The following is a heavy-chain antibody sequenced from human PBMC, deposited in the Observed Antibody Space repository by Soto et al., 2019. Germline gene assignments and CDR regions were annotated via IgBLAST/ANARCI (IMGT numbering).Heavy chain of an antibody. J-gene: IGHJ2*01. Sequence: EVQLLESGGGLVQPGGSLRLSCAASGFTFRSYAMSWVRQAPGKGLEWVSVSTGSGSNTHYADSVKGRFTISRDNSQKTLYLQMNGLRAEDTAVYYCAKKGSPSGDHSNWYFDLWGRGTLVTVSS. CDR2: STGSGSNT. CDR3: AKKGSPSGDHSNWYFDL. CDR1: GFTFRSYA. V-gene: IGHV3-23*01. D-gene: IGHD1-26*01.